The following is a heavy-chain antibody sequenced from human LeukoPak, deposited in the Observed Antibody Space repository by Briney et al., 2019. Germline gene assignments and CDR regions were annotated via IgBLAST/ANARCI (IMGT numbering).Heavy chain of an antibody. CDR2: ISGPGART. J-gene: IGHJ3*02. V-gene: IGHV3-23*01. CDR3: AKDESFDI. Sequence: PGGSLRLSCAASGFTFSSHAMSWVRQAPGKGLEWVSTISGPGARTYYTESVKGRFTISRDNSKNTLYLQMNSLRAEDTAVYYCAKDESFDIWGQGTMVTVSS. CDR1: GFTFSSHA.